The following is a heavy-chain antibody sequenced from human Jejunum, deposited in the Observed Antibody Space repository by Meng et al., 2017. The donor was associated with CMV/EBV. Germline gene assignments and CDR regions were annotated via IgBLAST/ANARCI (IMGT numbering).Heavy chain of an antibody. CDR2: VWDDGNNK. CDR1: FTFSSYG. CDR3: VKAGAYDTSGYYYHLDY. J-gene: IGHJ4*02. D-gene: IGHD3-22*01. V-gene: IGHV3-33*06. Sequence: FTFSSYGMHWVRQAPGKGLEWVACVWDDGNNKYYADSVKGRFTISRDNSKNTLYLEMNSLRAEDTAVYYCVKAGAYDTSGYYYHLDYWGQGTLVTVSS.